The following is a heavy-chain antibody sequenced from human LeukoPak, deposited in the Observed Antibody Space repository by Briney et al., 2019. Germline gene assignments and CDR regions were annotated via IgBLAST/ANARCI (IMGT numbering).Heavy chain of an antibody. D-gene: IGHD4-17*01. Sequence: ASVKVSCKVSGYTLTELSMHWVRQAPGKGLEWMGDFDPEDGETIYAQKFQGRVTMTEDTSTDTAYMELSSLRSEDTAVYYCATLRTVTFRGPNWFDPWGQGTLVTVSS. CDR1: GYTLTELS. V-gene: IGHV1-24*01. J-gene: IGHJ5*02. CDR3: ATLRTVTFRGPNWFDP. CDR2: FDPEDGET.